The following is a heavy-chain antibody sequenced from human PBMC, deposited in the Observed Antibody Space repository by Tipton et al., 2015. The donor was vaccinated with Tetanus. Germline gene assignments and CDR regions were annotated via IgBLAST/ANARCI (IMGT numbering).Heavy chain of an antibody. J-gene: IGHJ6*02. V-gene: IGHV5-51*03. Sequence: VQLVQSGAEVKKPGESLKISCKGSGYTFTSYWIGWVRQMPGKGLEWMGIIYPGDSDTRYSPSFQGQVPISAGKSISTAYLQWSSLKASDTAMYYCARLGSFGSFYSGMDVWGQGTTVTVSS. CDR2: IYPGDSDT. CDR1: GYTFTSYW. CDR3: ARLGSFGSFYSGMDV. D-gene: IGHD3-10*01.